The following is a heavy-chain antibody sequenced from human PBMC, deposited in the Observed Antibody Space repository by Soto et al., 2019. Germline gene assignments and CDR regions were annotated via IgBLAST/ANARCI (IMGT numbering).Heavy chain of an antibody. D-gene: IGHD2-2*01. Sequence: GGSLRLSCAASGFTFSTYPMHWVRQAPGKGLEWVAFISYDGSNKYYADSVKGRFTISRDISKNTLYLQMNSLRAEDTAVYYCARGDCISTSCYSYYYYYGMDVWGQGTTVTVSS. V-gene: IGHV3-30*01. J-gene: IGHJ6*02. CDR3: ARGDCISTSCYSYYYYYGMDV. CDR2: ISYDGSNK. CDR1: GFTFSTYP.